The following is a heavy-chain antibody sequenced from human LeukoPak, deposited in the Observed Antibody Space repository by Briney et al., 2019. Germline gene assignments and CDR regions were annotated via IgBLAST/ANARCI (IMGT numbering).Heavy chain of an antibody. CDR2: IYYSGAT. CDR1: GGSVSGSY. Sequence: PSETLSLTCTVSGGSVSGSYWSWVRQSPGKGLEWIGYIYYSGATNYNPSLKSRVSISIDTSKNQFSLKLSSVTAADTAVYYCAREYYYDSSGLGSNAFDIWGQGTMVTVSS. CDR3: AREYYYDSSGLGSNAFDI. D-gene: IGHD3-22*01. J-gene: IGHJ3*02. V-gene: IGHV4-59*02.